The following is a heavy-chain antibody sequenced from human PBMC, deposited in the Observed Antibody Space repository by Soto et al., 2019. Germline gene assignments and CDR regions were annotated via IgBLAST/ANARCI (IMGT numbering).Heavy chain of an antibody. CDR3: ARAWAVNYCSSTSCYGGVFDY. CDR1: GGSFSGYY. D-gene: IGHD2-2*01. CDR2: INHSGST. V-gene: IGHV4-34*01. J-gene: IGHJ4*02. Sequence: QVQLQQWGAGLLKPSETLSLTCAVYGGSFSGYYWSWIRQPPGKGLEWIGEINHSGSTNYNPSLTSRVTISVDTSKNQFSLKLSSVTAADTAVYYCARAWAVNYCSSTSCYGGVFDYWGQGTLVTVSS.